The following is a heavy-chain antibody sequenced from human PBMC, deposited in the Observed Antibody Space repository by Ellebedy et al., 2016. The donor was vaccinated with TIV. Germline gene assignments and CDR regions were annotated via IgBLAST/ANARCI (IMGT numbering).Heavy chain of an antibody. D-gene: IGHD3-3*01. J-gene: IGHJ4*02. CDR3: TRDGREWSRDY. V-gene: IGHV3-21*06. CDR1: GFTFSISG. Sequence: GGSLRLXXAASGFTFSISGMTWVRQAPGKGLEWVATIVSSGREAYYADPAKGRFTISRDNVMNSVYLQLNSPSVEDTAVYYCTRDGREWSRDYWGQGTLVTVSS. CDR2: IVSSGREA.